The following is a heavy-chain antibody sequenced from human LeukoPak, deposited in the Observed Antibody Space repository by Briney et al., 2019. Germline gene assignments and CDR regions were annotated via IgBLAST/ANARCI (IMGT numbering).Heavy chain of an antibody. Sequence: SETLSLTCAVSGGSISSGSYYWSWIRQPAGKGLEWIGRIYTSGSTNYNPSLKSRVTISVDTSKNQFSLKLSSVTAADTAVYYCASLALSGANHAFDIWGQGTMVTVSS. V-gene: IGHV4-61*02. CDR1: GGSISSGSYY. CDR3: ASLALSGANHAFDI. D-gene: IGHD3-10*02. J-gene: IGHJ3*02. CDR2: IYTSGST.